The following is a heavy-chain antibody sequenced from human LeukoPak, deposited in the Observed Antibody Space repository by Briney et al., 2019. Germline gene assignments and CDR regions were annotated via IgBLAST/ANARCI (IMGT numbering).Heavy chain of an antibody. D-gene: IGHD4-17*01. Sequence: PSETLSLTCTVSGGSISGSYWSWIRQPPGKGPEWIAYVYNSGSTNYNPSLKSRVTISIDTSKNQFSLKLSSLTAADTAIYYCARGIESYGDYGYWGQGILVTVSS. CDR3: ARGIESYGDYGY. CDR1: GGSISGSY. V-gene: IGHV4-59*01. CDR2: VYNSGST. J-gene: IGHJ4*02.